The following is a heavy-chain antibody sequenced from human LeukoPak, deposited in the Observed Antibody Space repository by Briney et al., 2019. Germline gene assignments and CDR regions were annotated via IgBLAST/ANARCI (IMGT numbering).Heavy chain of an antibody. D-gene: IGHD3-3*01. CDR2: MNPNGGNT. J-gene: IGHJ4*02. CDR1: GYTFTSYD. V-gene: IGHV1-8*01. Sequence: ASVKVSCKASGYTFTSYDINWVRQATGQGLEWMGWMNPNGGNTGYAQKFQGRVTMTRNTSISTAYMELSSLRSEDTAVYYCARFPNYDFWSGYYSVDYWGRGTLVTVSS. CDR3: ARFPNYDFWSGYYSVDY.